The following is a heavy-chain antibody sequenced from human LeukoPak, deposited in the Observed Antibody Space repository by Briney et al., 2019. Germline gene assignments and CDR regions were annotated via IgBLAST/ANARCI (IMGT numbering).Heavy chain of an antibody. D-gene: IGHD3-10*01. CDR2: ISSSGTTI. J-gene: IGHJ1*01. Sequence: PGGSLRLSCAASGLSFRNYEMNWVRQAPGRGLDWVSYISSSGTTIYYADSVKGRFTISRDNAKNSVYLQMNSLRAEDTAVYYCALPSSMVRGAAYEGFHHWGQGTLVTVSS. CDR1: GLSFRNYE. CDR3: ALPSSMVRGAAYEGFHH. V-gene: IGHV3-48*03.